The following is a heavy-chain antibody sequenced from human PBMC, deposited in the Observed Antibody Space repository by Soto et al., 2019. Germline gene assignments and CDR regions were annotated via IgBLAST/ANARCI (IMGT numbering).Heavy chain of an antibody. D-gene: IGHD6-13*01. V-gene: IGHV5-51*01. CDR1: GYSFTSYW. CDR2: IYPGDSDT. CDR3: ARHGYSSSWYPGIYYYYGMDV. Sequence: GEYLKISCKGSGYSFTSYWIGWVRQMPGKGLEWMGIIYPGDSDTRYSPSFQGQVTISADKSISTAYLQWSSLKASDTAMYYCARHGYSSSWYPGIYYYYGMDVWGQGTTVTVSS. J-gene: IGHJ6*02.